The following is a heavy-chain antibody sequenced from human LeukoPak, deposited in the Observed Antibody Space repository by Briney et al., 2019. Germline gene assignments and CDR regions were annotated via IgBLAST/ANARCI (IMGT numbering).Heavy chain of an antibody. CDR2: IYYSGST. J-gene: IGHJ5*02. CDR3: AGHSRPFPGWFDP. CDR1: GGSISSSSYY. D-gene: IGHD2/OR15-2a*01. V-gene: IGHV4-39*01. Sequence: MSSETLSLTCTVSGGSISSSSYYWGWIRQPPGKGLEWIGSIYYSGSTYYNPSLKSRVTISVDTSKNQFSLKLSSVTAADTAVYYCAGHSRPFPGWFDPWGQGTLVTVSS.